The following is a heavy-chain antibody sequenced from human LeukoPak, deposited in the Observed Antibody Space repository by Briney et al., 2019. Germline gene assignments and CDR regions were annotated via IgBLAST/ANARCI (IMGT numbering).Heavy chain of an antibody. V-gene: IGHV3-30*04. CDR2: ISYDGGNK. Sequence: GGSLRLSCAASGFTFSNYAMHWVRQAPGKGLEWVAVISYDGGNKYYADSLKGRFTISRDNSKNTLYLQMNSLRAEDTAVYYCAKDLGYGSGSYQYYFDYWGQGTLVTVSS. CDR3: AKDLGYGSGSYQYYFDY. J-gene: IGHJ4*02. D-gene: IGHD3-10*01. CDR1: GFTFSNYA.